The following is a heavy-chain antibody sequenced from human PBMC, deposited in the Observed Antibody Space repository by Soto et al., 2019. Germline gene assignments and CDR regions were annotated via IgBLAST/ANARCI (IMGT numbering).Heavy chain of an antibody. Sequence: ASVKVSCKASGYTFTSYYMHWVRQAPGQGLEWMGIINPSGGSTSYAQKFQGRVTMTRDTSTSTVYMELSSLRSEDTAVYYCARVYPSDTRYGYVGNNWXDPWGQGTLVTVSS. J-gene: IGHJ5*02. V-gene: IGHV1-46*03. D-gene: IGHD5-18*01. CDR1: GYTFTSYY. CDR3: ARVYPSDTRYGYVGNNWXDP. CDR2: INPSGGST.